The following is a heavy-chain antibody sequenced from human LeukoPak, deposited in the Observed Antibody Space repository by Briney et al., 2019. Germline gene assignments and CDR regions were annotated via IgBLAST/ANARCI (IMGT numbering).Heavy chain of an antibody. CDR3: ARDPGLYMVAHYYYYYMDV. V-gene: IGHV1-46*01. J-gene: IGHJ6*03. CDR1: GYTFTSYY. CDR2: INPNGGST. Sequence: ASVKVSCKASGYTFTSYYMHWVRQAPGQGLEWMGIINPNGGSTSYAQKFQGRVTMTRDTSTSTVYMELSSLRSEDTAVYYCARDPGLYMVAHYYYYYMDVWGKGTTVTVSS. D-gene: IGHD5-12*01.